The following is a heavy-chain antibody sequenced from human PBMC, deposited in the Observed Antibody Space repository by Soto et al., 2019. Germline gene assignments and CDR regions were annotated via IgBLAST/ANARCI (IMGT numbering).Heavy chain of an antibody. J-gene: IGHJ4*02. Sequence: QVQLVQSGAEVKKPGASVKVSCKASGYTFTSYGISWVRQAPGQGLEWMGWIRAYNANTNYAQKLQGRVTKTTHTSTSTAYMELRRLRSDDTAVYYCVRPRGYSYGFDYWGQGTLVTVSS. CDR3: VRPRGYSYGFDY. CDR2: IRAYNANT. CDR1: GYTFTSYG. D-gene: IGHD5-18*01. V-gene: IGHV1-18*01.